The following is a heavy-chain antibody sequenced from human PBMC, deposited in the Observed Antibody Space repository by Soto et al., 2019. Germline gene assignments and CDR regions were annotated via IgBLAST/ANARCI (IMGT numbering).Heavy chain of an antibody. CDR2: INPNSGST. D-gene: IGHD4-4*01. J-gene: IGHJ5*02. CDR1: GYTFNDYF. V-gene: IGHV1-2*04. Sequence: QVQLVQSGAEVKKPGASVNVSCRASGYTFNDYFLHWVRQAPGQGLEWMGGINPNSGSTHFAEKFEGLVTMTRDASITSVYLVLNRRRSDDTAVYYCARVTATSPDAWLDPWGQGTLVTVSS. CDR3: ARVTATSPDAWLDP.